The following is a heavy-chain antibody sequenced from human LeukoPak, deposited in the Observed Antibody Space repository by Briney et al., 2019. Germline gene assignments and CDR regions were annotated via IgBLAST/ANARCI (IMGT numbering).Heavy chain of an antibody. CDR3: AKAKDMVRGVTPWFDP. CDR1: GFTFSSYW. V-gene: IGHV3-7*01. CDR2: INQDGSEK. D-gene: IGHD3-10*01. J-gene: IGHJ5*02. Sequence: GGSLRLSCATSGFTFSSYWMSWVRQAPGKGLEWVAYINQDGSEKNYADSVKGRFTVSRDNSKNTLYLQMNSLRAEDTAVYYCAKAKDMVRGVTPWFDPWGQGTLVTVSS.